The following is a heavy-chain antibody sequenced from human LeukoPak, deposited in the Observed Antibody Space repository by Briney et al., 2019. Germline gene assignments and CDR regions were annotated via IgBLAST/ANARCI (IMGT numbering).Heavy chain of an antibody. J-gene: IGHJ4*02. CDR3: ARDRAVTYYFDY. V-gene: IGHV1-46*01. CDR2: INPSGGST. CDR1: GYTFTSYY. Sequence: ASVKVFCKASGYTFTSYYMHWVRQAPGQGLEWMGIINPSGGSTSYAQKFQGRVTMTRDTSTGTVYMELSSLRSEDTAVYYCARDRAVTYYFDYWGQGTLVTVSS. D-gene: IGHD4-17*01.